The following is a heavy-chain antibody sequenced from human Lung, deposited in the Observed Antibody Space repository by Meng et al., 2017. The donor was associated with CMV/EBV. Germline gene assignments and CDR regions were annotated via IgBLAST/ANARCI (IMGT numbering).Heavy chain of an antibody. J-gene: IGHJ4*02. V-gene: IGHV1-69*01. CDR2: VVPLFGTA. Sequence: SRNVFRPFAISWLRHAPGQGLEWMGGVVPLFGTANYAQRFQGRVTITADASTTTAYMELRSLKSEDTAIYFCARDVPRAGGAGSQFDFWGQGTLVTVSS. CDR3: ARDVPRAGGAGSQFDF. D-gene: IGHD6-13*01. CDR1: RNVFRPFA.